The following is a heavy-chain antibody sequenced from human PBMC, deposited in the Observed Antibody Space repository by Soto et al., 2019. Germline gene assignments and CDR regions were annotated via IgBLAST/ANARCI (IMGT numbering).Heavy chain of an antibody. CDR1: GAPISSETHF. J-gene: IGHJ3*02. CDR3: AASLSTQYYDSSGYYPDFDI. D-gene: IGHD3-22*01. Sequence: SETLSLTCTVSGAPISSETHFWTWIRQPPGKGLEWIGYMYYSGITNSNPALKSRVTLSVDRSRNQFSLSLNSVTAADTAVYYCAASLSTQYYDSSGYYPDFDICGQVIMVTVSS. CDR2: MYYSGIT. V-gene: IGHV4-61*01.